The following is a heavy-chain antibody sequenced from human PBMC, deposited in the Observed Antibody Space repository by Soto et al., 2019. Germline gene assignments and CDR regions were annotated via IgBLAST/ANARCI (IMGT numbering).Heavy chain of an antibody. CDR3: ARDVQAGGRLFDP. J-gene: IGHJ5*02. D-gene: IGHD3-16*01. CDR1: GFIFTNYG. V-gene: IGHV3-33*05. Sequence: QVQLVESGGGVVQPGGSLRLSCAASGFIFTNYGMHWVRQTPGKGLQWVAAIQHDGGNRWHADSVKGRFTISRDDSKNTLYLQMDSLRADDAAVYFCARDVQAGGRLFDPWGQGNLVTVSS. CDR2: IQHDGGNR.